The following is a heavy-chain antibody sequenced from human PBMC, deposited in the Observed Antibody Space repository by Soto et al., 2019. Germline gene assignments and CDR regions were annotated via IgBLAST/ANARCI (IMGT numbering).Heavy chain of an antibody. CDR1: GFSLSTSGVG. CDR2: IYWDDDK. CDR3: ARKQRIAVAGTRVWFDP. V-gene: IGHV2-5*02. Sequence: QITLKESGPTLVKPTQTLTLTCTFSGFSLSTSGVGVGWIRQPPGKALEWLALIYWDDDKRYSPSLKSRLTITKXPSXNXAVLTMTNMDPVDTATYSCARKQRIAVAGTRVWFDPWGQGTLVTVSS. D-gene: IGHD6-19*01. J-gene: IGHJ5*02.